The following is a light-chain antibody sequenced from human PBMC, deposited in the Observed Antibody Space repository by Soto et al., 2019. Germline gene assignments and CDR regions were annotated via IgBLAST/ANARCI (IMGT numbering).Light chain of an antibody. V-gene: IGKV3-20*01. CDR1: QSVSSSY. CDR2: AAS. Sequence: CPLPWALRARVTLSCMASQSVSSSYLVWHQQKPGQAPRLLIYAASRRATGIPDRFSGSGSGTDFTLTISRLEPEDFAVYYCQQYGSSPWPFGQGTKVDIK. J-gene: IGKJ1*01. CDR3: QQYGSSPWP.